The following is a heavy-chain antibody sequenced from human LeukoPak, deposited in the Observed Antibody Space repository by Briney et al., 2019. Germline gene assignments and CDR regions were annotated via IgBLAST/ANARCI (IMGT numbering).Heavy chain of an antibody. Sequence: KPSETLSLTCTVSGGSISSSSYYWGWIRQPPGKGLEWIGSIYYSGSTYYNPSLKSRVTISVDTSKNQFSLKLSSVTAADTAVYYCARGPPPDFDCWGQGTLVTVSS. J-gene: IGHJ4*02. CDR1: GGSISSSSYY. CDR2: IYYSGST. V-gene: IGHV4-39*07. CDR3: ARGPPPDFDC.